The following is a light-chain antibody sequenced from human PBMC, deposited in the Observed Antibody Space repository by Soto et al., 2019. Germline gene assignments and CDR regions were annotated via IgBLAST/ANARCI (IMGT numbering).Light chain of an antibody. Sequence: QSALTQPASVSGSPGQSITISCTGTSSDVGSYNLVSWYHQHPGKAPKLMIYEVSKRPSGVSNRFSGSKSGNTASLTISGLQAEDEADYYCCSYAGSVVFGGGTKLTVL. CDR2: EVS. CDR3: CSYAGSVV. J-gene: IGLJ2*01. CDR1: SSDVGSYNL. V-gene: IGLV2-23*02.